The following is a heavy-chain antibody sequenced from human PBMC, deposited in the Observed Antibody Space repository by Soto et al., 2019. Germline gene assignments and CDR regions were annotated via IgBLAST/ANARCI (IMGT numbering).Heavy chain of an antibody. CDR1: ADSSTISNSY. Sequence: SETLSLTCTVSADSSTISNSYWGWLRQPPGKGLQWIGSSSYNGGTFYNPSLKGRVAISVDTSKNQFSLQRSSVTAADTAVYYCARWKGINHGDYSQRVFSWFDPWGQGTLVTVSS. CDR2: SSYNGGT. D-gene: IGHD4-17*01. V-gene: IGHV4-39*07. CDR3: ARWKGINHGDYSQRVFSWFDP. J-gene: IGHJ5*02.